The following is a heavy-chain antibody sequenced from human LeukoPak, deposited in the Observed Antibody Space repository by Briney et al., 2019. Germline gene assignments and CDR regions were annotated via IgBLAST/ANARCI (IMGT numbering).Heavy chain of an antibody. CDR2: ISVSGGTT. CDR3: ARDTGGHPGYYLDY. CDR1: GFTFSPYA. J-gene: IGHJ4*02. Sequence: GGSLRLSCAASGFTFSPYAMTWVRQAPGKGLEWVSGISVSGGTTYYADSVKGRFTISRDNSKNTLSLQMNSLRAEDTAIYYCARDTGGHPGYYLDYWGQGTLVTVSS. V-gene: IGHV3-23*01. D-gene: IGHD2-8*02.